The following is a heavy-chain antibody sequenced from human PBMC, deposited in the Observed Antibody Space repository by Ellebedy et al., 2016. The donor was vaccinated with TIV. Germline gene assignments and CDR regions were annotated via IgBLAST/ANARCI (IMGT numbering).Heavy chain of an antibody. V-gene: IGHV4-59*08. CDR1: GASFTTYY. D-gene: IGHD3/OR15-3a*01. Sequence: MPGGSLRLSCNVSGASFTTYYWSWILQPPGTGLEWIGNIYYSGSTNYNASLKSRVTISVDTSTNQFSLKVTSVTAADTAVYFCARLWTGISSQFDYWGQGTLVTVSS. CDR3: ARLWTGISSQFDY. CDR2: IYYSGST. J-gene: IGHJ4*02.